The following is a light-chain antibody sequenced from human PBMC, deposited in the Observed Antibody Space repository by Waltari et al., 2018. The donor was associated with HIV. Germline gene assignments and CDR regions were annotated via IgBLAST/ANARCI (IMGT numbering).Light chain of an antibody. Sequence: EIVLTQSPGTLSLSPGQRATLSCRASLTVTSDYLAWYQQKPGHAPRLLIYGASNRATGIPDRFSGSGSGTDFALTISRLQPVDFAMYYCQQYGSSPITFGQGTRLEIK. V-gene: IGKV3-20*01. CDR3: QQYGSSPIT. CDR1: LTVTSDY. CDR2: GAS. J-gene: IGKJ5*01.